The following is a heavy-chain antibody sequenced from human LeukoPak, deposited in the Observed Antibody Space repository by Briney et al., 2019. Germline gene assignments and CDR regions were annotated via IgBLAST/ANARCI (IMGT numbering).Heavy chain of an antibody. D-gene: IGHD3-22*01. V-gene: IGHV7-4-1*02. CDR1: GYTFTSYA. J-gene: IGHJ4*02. CDR2: INTNTGNP. CDR3: FSYDSSGYQNFDY. Sequence: ASVKVSCKVSGYTFTSYAMNWVRQAPGQGLEWMGWINTNTGNPTYAQGFTGRFVFSLDTSVSTAYLQISSLKAEDTAVYYCFSYDSSGYQNFDYWGQGTLVTVSS.